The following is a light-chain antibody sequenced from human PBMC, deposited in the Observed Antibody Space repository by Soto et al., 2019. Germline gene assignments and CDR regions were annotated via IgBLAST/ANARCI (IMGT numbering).Light chain of an antibody. V-gene: IGKV1-39*01. CDR1: QSISSY. Sequence: IQMTQPPSSLSASIGDTCPITCLASQSISSYLNWYQHKPGKAPNLLIYAATTLQSGVPPRFSGSGSGTDFTLTISSLQPEDFATYYCQQSYSNPRPVGQGTKVDIK. J-gene: IGKJ1*01. CDR2: AAT. CDR3: QQSYSNPRP.